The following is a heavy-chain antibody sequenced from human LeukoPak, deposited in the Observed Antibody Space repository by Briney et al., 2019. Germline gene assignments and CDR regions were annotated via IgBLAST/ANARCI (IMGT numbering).Heavy chain of an antibody. CDR2: IFTRGSTT. J-gene: IGHJ5*02. CDR1: GASMSTYY. D-gene: IGHD1-26*01. Sequence: SETLSLTCTVSGASMSTYYWSWLRQPPGKGLEWIGYIFTRGSTTNYNPSLKSRATVSVDASKNEFSLRLTSVTAADTAVYYCAIKKGGWFDHWGQGTLVTVSS. CDR3: AIKKGGWFDH. V-gene: IGHV4-4*09.